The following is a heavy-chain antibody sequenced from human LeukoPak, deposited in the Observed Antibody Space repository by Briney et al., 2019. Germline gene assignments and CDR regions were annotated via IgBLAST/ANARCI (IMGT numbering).Heavy chain of an antibody. CDR2: IHSRGNI. D-gene: IGHD3-22*01. J-gene: IGHJ4*02. CDR1: GGSISSYY. V-gene: IGHV4-4*07. Sequence: PSETLSLTCTVSGGSISSYYWSWIRQPAGKGLEWIGLIHSRGNINYNPSLKSRVTMSADTSKNQVSLKLNSVTAADTAVYFCAKHYYDSSGFDSWGQGTLVTVSS. CDR3: AKHYYDSSGFDS.